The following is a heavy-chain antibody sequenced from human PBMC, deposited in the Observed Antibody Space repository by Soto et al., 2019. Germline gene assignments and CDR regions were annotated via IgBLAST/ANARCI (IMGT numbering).Heavy chain of an antibody. CDR2: TYYRSKWYN. J-gene: IGHJ6*02. V-gene: IGHV6-1*01. CDR3: ASGGIVVVPAAMYYGMDV. Sequence: SQSLSLTCAISLDVVSSNSAAWDWIRQSPSRGLEWLGRTYYRSKWYNDYAVSVKRRITINPDTSKNQFSLQLNSVTPEDTAVYYCASGGIVVVPAAMYYGMDVWGQGTTFTVSS. CDR1: LDVVSSNSAA. D-gene: IGHD2-2*01.